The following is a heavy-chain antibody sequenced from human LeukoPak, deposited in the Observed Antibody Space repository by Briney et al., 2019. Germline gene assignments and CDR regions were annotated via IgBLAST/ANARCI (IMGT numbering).Heavy chain of an antibody. CDR3: AKGKNYDILTGYYNY. CDR2: IHTSGDT. V-gene: IGHV3-53*01. J-gene: IGHJ4*02. D-gene: IGHD3-9*01. Sequence: PGGSLRLSCAASGLTGSHNYVSWVRQAPGKGLEWVSAIHTSGDTCYADSVKGRFTISRDNSKNTLYLQMNSLRAEDTAVYYCAKGKNYDILTGYYNYWGQGTLVTVSS. CDR1: GLTGSHNY.